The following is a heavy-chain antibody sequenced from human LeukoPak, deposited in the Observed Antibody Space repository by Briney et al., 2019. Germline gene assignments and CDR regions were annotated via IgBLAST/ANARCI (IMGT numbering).Heavy chain of an antibody. CDR1: GGSLSSYY. CDR3: ARDKAGVIRYFDL. Sequence: SETLSLTCTVSGGSLSSYYWSWVRQPPGKGLEWIGYIYYSGSTNYNPSLKSQVTISVDTSKNQFSLKLSSVTAADTAVYYCARDKAGVIRYFDLWGRGTLVTVSS. CDR2: IYYSGST. D-gene: IGHD3-10*01. J-gene: IGHJ2*01. V-gene: IGHV4-59*01.